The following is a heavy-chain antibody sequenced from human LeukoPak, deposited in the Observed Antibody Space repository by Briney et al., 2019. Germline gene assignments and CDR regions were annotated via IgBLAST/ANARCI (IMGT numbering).Heavy chain of an antibody. CDR2: IIPSDGST. J-gene: IGHJ4*02. CDR3: ARGKVVTMVRGVIITYFDY. D-gene: IGHD3-10*01. CDR1: GYSFTRYF. Sequence: ASVKVSCKASGYSFTRYFIHWVRQAPGQGLEWMGIIIPSDGSTSYTQKFQGRVTMTRDTSTSTVYMELSSLRSEDTAVYYCARGKVVTMVRGVIITYFDYWGQGTLVTVSS. V-gene: IGHV1-46*01.